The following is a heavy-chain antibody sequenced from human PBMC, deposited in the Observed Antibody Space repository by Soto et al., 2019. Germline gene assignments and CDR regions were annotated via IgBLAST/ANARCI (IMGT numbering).Heavy chain of an antibody. J-gene: IGHJ6*03. D-gene: IGHD2-2*01. CDR1: GGSFSGYY. CDR2: INHSGST. V-gene: IGHV4-34*01. CDR3: ARWPASDLVVPAANHYYYYMDV. Sequence: TSETLSLTCAVYGGSFSGYYWSWIRQPPGKGLEWIGEINHSGSTNYNPSLKSRVTISVDTSKNQFSLKLSSVTAADTAVYYCARWPASDLVVPAANHYYYYMDVWGKGTTVTVSS.